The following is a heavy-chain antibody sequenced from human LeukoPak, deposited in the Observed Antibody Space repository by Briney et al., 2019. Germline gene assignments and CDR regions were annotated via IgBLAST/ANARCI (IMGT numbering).Heavy chain of an antibody. Sequence: SETLSLTCTVSGGSSSSSSYYWGWIRQPPGKGLEWIGSIYYSGSTYYNPSLKSRVTISVDTSKNQFSLKLSSVTAADTAVYYCARGSIVYDILTGYYYGFDYWGQGTLVTVSS. CDR3: ARGSIVYDILTGYYYGFDY. CDR1: GGSSSSSSYY. V-gene: IGHV4-39*07. J-gene: IGHJ4*02. D-gene: IGHD3-9*01. CDR2: IYYSGST.